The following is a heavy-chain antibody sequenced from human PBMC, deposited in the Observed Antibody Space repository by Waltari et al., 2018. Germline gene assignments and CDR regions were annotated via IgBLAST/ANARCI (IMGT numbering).Heavy chain of an antibody. CDR1: GFTFSSYW. CDR2: INSDGSST. D-gene: IGHD3-3*01. CDR3: ARGPIYEVDYFDY. J-gene: IGHJ4*02. V-gene: IGHV3-74*01. Sequence: EVQLVESGGGLVQPGGSLRLSCVASGFTFSSYWMHWVRQAPGKGLVWVSCINSDGSSTSYADSVKGRFTISRDNAKNTLYLQMNSLRAEDTAVYYCARGPIYEVDYFDYWGQGTLVTVSS.